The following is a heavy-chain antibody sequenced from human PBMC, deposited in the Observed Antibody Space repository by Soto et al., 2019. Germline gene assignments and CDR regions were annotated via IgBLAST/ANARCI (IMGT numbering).Heavy chain of an antibody. V-gene: IGHV1-69*06. D-gene: IGHD1-20*01. Sequence: SVKVSCKASGGTFSSYAISWVRQAPGQGLEWMGGIIPIFGTANYAQKFQGRVTITADKSTSTAYMELSSLRSEDTAVYYCAKRITGSLYFDYWGKGTLVTVSS. CDR3: AKRITGSLYFDY. CDR1: GGTFSSYA. CDR2: IIPIFGTA. J-gene: IGHJ4*02.